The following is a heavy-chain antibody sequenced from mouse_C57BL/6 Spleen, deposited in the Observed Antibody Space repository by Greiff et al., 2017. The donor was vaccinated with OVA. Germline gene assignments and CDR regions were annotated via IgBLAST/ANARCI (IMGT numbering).Heavy chain of an antibody. D-gene: IGHD1-3*01. Sequence: EVQRVESGPGLVKPSQSLSLTCSVTGYSITSGYYWYWIRQFPGNKLEWMGYISYDGSNNYNPSLKNRISITRDTSKNQFFLKLNSVTTEDTATYYGARDLKGSGGDYWGQGTTLTVSS. J-gene: IGHJ2*01. CDR1: GYSITSGYY. CDR3: ARDLKGSGGDY. CDR2: ISYDGSN. V-gene: IGHV3-6*01.